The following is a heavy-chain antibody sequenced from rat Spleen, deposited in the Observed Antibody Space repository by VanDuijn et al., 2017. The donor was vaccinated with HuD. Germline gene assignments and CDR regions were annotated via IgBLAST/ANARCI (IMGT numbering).Heavy chain of an antibody. D-gene: IGHD4-3*01. V-gene: IGHV5S13*01. CDR3: VRQDTSGYSNWFTY. CDR2: INPGGFNT. Sequence: EVQLVESGGGLVQPGRSLKLSCEVSGFTFNNYDMAWIRQAPTKGLEWVASINPGGFNTYYRDSVKGRFTVSRDNAKNILHLQMDSLRSEDTATYYCVRQDTSGYSNWFTYWGQGTLVTVSS. CDR1: GFTFNNYD. J-gene: IGHJ3*01.